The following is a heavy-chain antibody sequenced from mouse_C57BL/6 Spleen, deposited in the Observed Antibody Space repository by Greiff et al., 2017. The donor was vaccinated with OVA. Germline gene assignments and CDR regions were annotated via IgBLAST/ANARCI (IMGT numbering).Heavy chain of an antibody. CDR1: GYTFTSYG. CDR3: ARGDYYGSSPWFAY. J-gene: IGHJ3*01. V-gene: IGHV1-81*01. CDR2: IYPRSGNT. Sequence: LVESGAELARPGASVKLSCKASGYTFTSYGISWVKQRTGQGLEWIGEIYPRSGNTYYNEKFKGKATLTADKSSSTAYMELRSLTSEDSAVYFCARGDYYGSSPWFAYWGQGTLVTVSA. D-gene: IGHD1-1*01.